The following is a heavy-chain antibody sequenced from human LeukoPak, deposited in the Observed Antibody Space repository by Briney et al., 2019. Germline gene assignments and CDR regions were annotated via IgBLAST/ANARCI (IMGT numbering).Heavy chain of an antibody. CDR3: AKDFIVVVVAAPPDWFDP. CDR2: LSGSGGST. V-gene: IGHV3-23*01. CDR1: GFTLSRYA. Sequence: GGPLRLSCAASGFTLSRYAMSGVPPAPGGGLEWVSALSGSGGSTYYAASVKGRFTIPKDNSKITLYLQMKSLSGEHRAVYYCAKDFIVVVVAAPPDWFDPWGQGTLVTVSS. D-gene: IGHD2-15*01. J-gene: IGHJ5*02.